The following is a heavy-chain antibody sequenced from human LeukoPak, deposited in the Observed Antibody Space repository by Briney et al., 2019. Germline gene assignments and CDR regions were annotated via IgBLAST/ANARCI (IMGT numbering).Heavy chain of an antibody. CDR3: ARAGELEIVAHFDY. V-gene: IGHV4-4*07. J-gene: IGHJ4*02. D-gene: IGHD5-12*01. CDR1: GGSMNSYY. Sequence: PSETLSLTCTVSGGSMNSYYWTWLRQPAGKGLEWIGRIYTSGSTNYNPSLKSRVTMSLDTSKNQFSLRLSSVTAADTAVYYCARAGELEIVAHFDYWGQGTLVTVSS. CDR2: IYTSGST.